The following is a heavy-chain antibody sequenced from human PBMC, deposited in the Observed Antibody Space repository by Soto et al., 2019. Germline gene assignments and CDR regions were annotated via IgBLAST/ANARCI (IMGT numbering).Heavy chain of an antibody. CDR2: IYPGDSET. J-gene: IGHJ6*02. Sequence: PGESLKISCTSLGFSFTSYWIAWVRQLPGKGLDWVGIIYPGDSETRYSPSFEGQVTISADRSINTAYLQWSGLKGSGTATYYCARRLGYGYTSTWEAMDVWGQGNTVTVSS. CDR3: ARRLGYGYTSTWEAMDV. CDR1: GFSFTSYW. V-gene: IGHV5-51*01. D-gene: IGHD6-19*01.